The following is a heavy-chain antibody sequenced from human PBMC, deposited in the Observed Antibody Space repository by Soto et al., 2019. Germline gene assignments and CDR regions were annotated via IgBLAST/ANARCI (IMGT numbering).Heavy chain of an antibody. J-gene: IGHJ4*02. CDR1: RFTFSDYY. Sequence: PGGSLRLSCAASRFTFSDYYMNWIRQAPGKGLEWVSYISSGAITIYYADSVKGRFTISRDNAKNSLYLQMNSLRAEDTAVYYCAGQYSSSSVEFWGQGTLVTVSS. CDR3: AGQYSSSSVEF. CDR2: ISSGAITI. D-gene: IGHD6-6*01. V-gene: IGHV3-11*01.